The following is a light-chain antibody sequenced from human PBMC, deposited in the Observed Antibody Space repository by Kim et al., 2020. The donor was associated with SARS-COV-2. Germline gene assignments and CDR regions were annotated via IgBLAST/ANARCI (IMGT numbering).Light chain of an antibody. CDR1: YSNIGSNY. CDR3: AAWDDSLSGPV. Sequence: GQRVSSSGSGSYSNIGSNYVYWYQQLPGKAPKLLIYRNYQRPSGVPDRFSGSKSGTSASLAISGLRSEDEADYYCAAWDDSLSGPVVGGGTQLTVL. V-gene: IGLV1-47*01. J-gene: IGLJ3*02. CDR2: RNY.